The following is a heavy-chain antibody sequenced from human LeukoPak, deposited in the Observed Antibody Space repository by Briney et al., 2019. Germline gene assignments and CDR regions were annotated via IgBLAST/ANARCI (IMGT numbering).Heavy chain of an antibody. D-gene: IGHD3-9*01. CDR1: GFTFTNHA. V-gene: IGHV3-64*01. Sequence: GGSLRLSCAASGFTFTNHAMQWVRQAPGKGLEYVSAISGNGGSTYYANSVKGRFTISRDNSKNTVYLQMDSLRAEDMGVYYCARAGVIRYVAWLINSYMDVWGKGTTVTVSS. J-gene: IGHJ6*03. CDR3: ARAGVIRYVAWLINSYMDV. CDR2: ISGNGGST.